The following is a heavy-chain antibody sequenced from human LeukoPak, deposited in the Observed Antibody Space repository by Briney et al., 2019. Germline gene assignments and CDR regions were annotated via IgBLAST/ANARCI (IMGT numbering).Heavy chain of an antibody. J-gene: IGHJ4*02. CDR3: AGQDLEIAARRTLGY. CDR1: GFTFSSYS. V-gene: IGHV3-21*01. D-gene: IGHD6-6*01. Sequence: PGGSLRLSCAASGFTFSSYSMNWVRQAPGKGLEWASSISSSSSYIYYADSVKGRFTISRDNAKNSLYLQMNSLRAEDTAVYYCAGQDLEIAARRTLGYWGQGTLVTVSS. CDR2: ISSSSSYI.